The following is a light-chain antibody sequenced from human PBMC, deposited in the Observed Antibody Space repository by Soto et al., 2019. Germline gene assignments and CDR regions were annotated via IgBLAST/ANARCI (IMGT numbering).Light chain of an antibody. CDR2: KAS. CDR1: QSISSW. J-gene: IGKJ2*01. V-gene: IGKV1-5*03. CDR3: QQYNSYPYT. Sequence: DIQMTQSPSTLSASVGDRVTITCRASQSISSWLAWYQQKPGKAPKLLIYKASSLESGVPSWCSGSGSGTEFTLTISSLQPDDFATYYCQQYNSYPYTFGQGTKLEIK.